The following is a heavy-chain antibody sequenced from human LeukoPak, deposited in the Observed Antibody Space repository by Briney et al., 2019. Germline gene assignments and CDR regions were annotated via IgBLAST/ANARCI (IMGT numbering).Heavy chain of an antibody. CDR1: GFSFSVYW. CDR2: INTDGSIT. Sequence: GGSLRLSCAASGFSFSVYWMHWVRQAPGKGPVWVSRINTDGSITAYADSVKGRFTISRENAKNTLFLQMMSLRAEDTAVYYCARVTVADPLGAFDIWGQGTMVTVSS. D-gene: IGHD2-21*01. V-gene: IGHV3-74*01. J-gene: IGHJ3*02. CDR3: ARVTVADPLGAFDI.